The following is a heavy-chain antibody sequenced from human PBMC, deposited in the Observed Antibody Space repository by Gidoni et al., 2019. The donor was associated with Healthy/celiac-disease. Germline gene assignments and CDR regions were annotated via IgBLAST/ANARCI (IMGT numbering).Heavy chain of an antibody. D-gene: IGHD6-13*01. Sequence: QVQLQESGPGLVMPSQTLSLTCTVSGVSLRSGSYYCSWTRQPAGKGLAWNGRIYTSGSTNYNPSLKSRVTMSVDTSKNQFSLKLSSVTAADTAVYYCARSVDYTRSSWYRDWGQGTLVTVSS. CDR3: ARSVDYTRSSWYRD. CDR2: IYTSGST. J-gene: IGHJ4*02. CDR1: GVSLRSGSYY. V-gene: IGHV4-61*02.